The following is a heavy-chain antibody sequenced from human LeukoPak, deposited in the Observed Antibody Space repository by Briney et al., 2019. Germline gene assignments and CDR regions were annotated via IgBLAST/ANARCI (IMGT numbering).Heavy chain of an antibody. V-gene: IGHV3-7*01. CDR1: GFSFRSYW. J-gene: IGHJ3*02. CDR3: ASGRRYCSSTSCRIGAFDI. CDR2: IKQDGSEK. D-gene: IGHD2-2*01. Sequence: GGSLRLSCAATGFSFRSYWMNWVRQAPGKGLEWLAIIKQDGSEKHYKGSVEGRFTISRDNAKNSLHLQMNSLRAEDTAVYYCASGRRYCSSTSCRIGAFDIWGQGTMVTVSS.